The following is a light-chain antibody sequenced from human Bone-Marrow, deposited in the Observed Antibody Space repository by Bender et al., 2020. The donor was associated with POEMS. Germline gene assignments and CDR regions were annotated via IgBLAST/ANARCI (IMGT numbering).Light chain of an antibody. CDR3: AVWDDSLDGGV. V-gene: IGLV1-44*01. CDR1: SSNIGAHA. CDR2: SSH. Sequence: QSVLTQPPSASGTPGQRVTISCSGGSSNIGAHAVNWYQHLPGTAPKLLIYSSHRRPSEVPDRFSGSRSGTSASLAISGLQSEDDADYYCAVWDDSLDGGVLGGGTKMTV. J-gene: IGLJ3*02.